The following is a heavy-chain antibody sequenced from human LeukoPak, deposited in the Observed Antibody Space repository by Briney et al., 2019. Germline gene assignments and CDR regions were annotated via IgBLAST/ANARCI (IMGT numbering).Heavy chain of an antibody. J-gene: IGHJ4*02. CDR1: GFTFSSYS. D-gene: IGHD3-22*01. Sequence: AGGSLRLSCAASGFTFSSYSMNWVRQAPGKGLEWVSVIYSGGSTYYADSVKGRFTISRDNSKNTLYLQMNSLRAEDTAVYYCVRAYYYDSSVDYWGQGTLVTVSS. CDR2: IYSGGST. CDR3: VRAYYYDSSVDY. V-gene: IGHV3-53*01.